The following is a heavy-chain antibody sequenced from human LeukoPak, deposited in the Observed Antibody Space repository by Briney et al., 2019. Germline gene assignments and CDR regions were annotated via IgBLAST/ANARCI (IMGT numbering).Heavy chain of an antibody. CDR1: GGTFSSYA. V-gene: IGHV1-69*05. CDR2: IIPIFGTA. Sequence: GASVKVSCKASGGTFSSYAISWVRQAPGQGLEWMGGIIPIFGTANYAQKFQGRVTITTDESTSTAYMELSSLRSEDTAVYYCARANGDYGDYVLGGTYGMDVWGQGTTVTVSS. J-gene: IGHJ6*02. D-gene: IGHD4-17*01. CDR3: ARANGDYGDYVLGGTYGMDV.